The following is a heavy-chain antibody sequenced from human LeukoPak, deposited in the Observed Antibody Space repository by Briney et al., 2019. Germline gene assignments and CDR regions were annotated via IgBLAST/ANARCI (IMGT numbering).Heavy chain of an antibody. J-gene: IGHJ3*02. Sequence: GGSLRLSCAASGFTFSSNYMSWVRQAPGKGLEWVSVIYSGGSTYYADSVKGRFTISRDNSKNTLYLQMNSLRAEDTAVYYCARSLAYYYDSSGYYPAAFDIWGQGTMVTVSS. CDR1: GFTFSSNY. CDR3: ARSLAYYYDSSGYYPAAFDI. V-gene: IGHV3-66*01. D-gene: IGHD3-22*01. CDR2: IYSGGST.